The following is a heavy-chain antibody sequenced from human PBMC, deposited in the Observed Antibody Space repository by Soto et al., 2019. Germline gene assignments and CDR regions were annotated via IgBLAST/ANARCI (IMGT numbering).Heavy chain of an antibody. CDR2: MSGSGDKT. J-gene: IGHJ6*02. V-gene: IGHV3-23*01. Sequence: GGSLSLSCASSGFTFSAYAMSWVRQAPGKGLEWVSGMSGSGDKTNYADSVKGRFTISRDNSKNTLYLQMNSLRAEDTAVYYCAKDMVRGVIINNGLFSSGMDVWGQGTTVTVSS. CDR3: AKDMVRGVIINNGLFSSGMDV. CDR1: GFTFSAYA. D-gene: IGHD3-10*01.